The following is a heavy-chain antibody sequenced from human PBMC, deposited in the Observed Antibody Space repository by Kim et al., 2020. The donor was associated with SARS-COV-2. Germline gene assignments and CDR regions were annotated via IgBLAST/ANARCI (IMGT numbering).Heavy chain of an antibody. CDR3: ARGPNYSPFDY. J-gene: IGHJ4*02. CDR2: I. D-gene: IGHD4-4*01. Sequence: IYYAYSVGGRFTIARDNDKNLLYLQMNSLRAEDTAVYYCARGPNYSPFDYWGQGTLVTVSS. V-gene: IGHV3-48*03.